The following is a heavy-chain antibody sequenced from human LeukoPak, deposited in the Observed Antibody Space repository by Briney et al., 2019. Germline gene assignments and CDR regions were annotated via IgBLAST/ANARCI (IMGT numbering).Heavy chain of an antibody. CDR1: GGSINSDY. J-gene: IGHJ3*02. CDR2: IYYSGST. D-gene: IGHD6-13*01. Sequence: PSETLSLTCSVSGGSINSDYWSWIRQPPGKGLEWIWYIYYSGSTNYNPSLKRRVTISLDTSKKQFSLKWSSVNAADTAVYSCPREVPRTATAGTEAFAIWGQGTLVTVSS. V-gene: IGHV4-59*01. CDR3: PREVPRTATAGTEAFAI.